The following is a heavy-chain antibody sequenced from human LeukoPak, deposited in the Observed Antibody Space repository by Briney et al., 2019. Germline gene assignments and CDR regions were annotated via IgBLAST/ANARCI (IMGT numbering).Heavy chain of an antibody. V-gene: IGHV4-61*01. Sequence: PSETLSLTCTVSGGSVSSGSYYWSWIRQPPGKGLEWIGYIYYSGSTNYNPSLKSRVTISVDTSKNQFSLKLSSVTAADTAVYYCAGEMVTFDYWGQGTLVTVSS. CDR2: IYYSGST. J-gene: IGHJ4*02. CDR1: GGSVSSGSYY. CDR3: AGEMVTFDY. D-gene: IGHD5-18*01.